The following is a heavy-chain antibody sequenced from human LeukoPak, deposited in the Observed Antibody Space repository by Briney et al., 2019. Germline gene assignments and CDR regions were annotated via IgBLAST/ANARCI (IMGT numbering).Heavy chain of an antibody. D-gene: IGHD3-22*01. Sequence: SETLSLTCTVSGGSISSYYWSWIRQPPGKGLEWIGYIYYSGSTNYNPSLKSRVTISVDTSKNQFSLKLSSVTAADTAVYYCARAPPTYYYDSSGYYDAEYFQHWGQGTLVTVSS. J-gene: IGHJ1*01. CDR3: ARAPPTYYYDSSGYYDAEYFQH. CDR2: IYYSGST. V-gene: IGHV4-59*01. CDR1: GGSISSYY.